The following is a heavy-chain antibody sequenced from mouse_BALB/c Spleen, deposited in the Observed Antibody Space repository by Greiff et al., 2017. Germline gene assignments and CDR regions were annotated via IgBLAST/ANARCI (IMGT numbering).Heavy chain of an antibody. CDR3: ARSSYGSRYAMDY. V-gene: IGHV5-17*02. CDR1: GFTFSSFG. J-gene: IGHJ4*01. D-gene: IGHD1-1*01. Sequence: EVKLMESGGGLVQPGGSRKLSCAASGFTFSSFGMHWVRQAPEKGLEWVAYISSGSSTIYYADTVKGRFTISRDNPKNTLFLQMTSLRSEDTAMYYCARSSYGSRYAMDYWGQGTSVTVSS. CDR2: ISSGSSTI.